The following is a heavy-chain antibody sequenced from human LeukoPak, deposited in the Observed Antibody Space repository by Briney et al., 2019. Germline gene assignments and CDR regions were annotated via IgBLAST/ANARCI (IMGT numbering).Heavy chain of an antibody. CDR2: INPNSGGT. CDR1: GYTFTGYY. Sequence: ASVKVSCKASGYTFTGYYMHWVRQAPGQGLEWMGWINPNSGGTNYAQKFQGRVTMTRDTSISTAYMELSRLRSDDTAVYYCARVLPPSYDFWSGDAFDIWGQGTMVTVSS. V-gene: IGHV1-2*02. D-gene: IGHD3-3*01. CDR3: ARVLPPSYDFWSGDAFDI. J-gene: IGHJ3*02.